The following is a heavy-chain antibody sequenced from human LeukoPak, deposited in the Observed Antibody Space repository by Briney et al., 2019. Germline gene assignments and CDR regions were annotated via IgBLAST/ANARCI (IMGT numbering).Heavy chain of an antibody. CDR2: ISSSSSYI. CDR3: ARAPRYGDYVLFFDY. CDR1: GFTFSSYS. J-gene: IGHJ4*02. Sequence: GGSLRLSCAASGFTFSSYSMNWVRQAPGKGLEWVSSISSSSSYIYYADSVKGRFTISRDNAKNSLYLQMNSLRAEDTAVYYCARAPRYGDYVLFFDYWGQGTLVTVSS. V-gene: IGHV3-21*01. D-gene: IGHD4-17*01.